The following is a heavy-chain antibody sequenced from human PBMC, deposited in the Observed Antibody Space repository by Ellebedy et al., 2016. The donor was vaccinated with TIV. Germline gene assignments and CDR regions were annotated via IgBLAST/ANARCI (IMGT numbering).Heavy chain of an antibody. D-gene: IGHD1-26*01. CDR1: GASFSHYY. V-gene: IGHV4-34*01. Sequence: SETLSLTXAVYGASFSHYYWTWFRQPPGKGLEWIGEINHIRSTTYNPSLKSRVTLSITTSKNQFSLRLSSVTAADTAVYYCARGRGGSYSIPFDYWGQGTLVTVSS. J-gene: IGHJ4*02. CDR2: INHIRST. CDR3: ARGRGGSYSIPFDY.